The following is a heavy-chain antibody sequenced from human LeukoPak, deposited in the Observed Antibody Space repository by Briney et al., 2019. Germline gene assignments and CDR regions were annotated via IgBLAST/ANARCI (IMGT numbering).Heavy chain of an antibody. CDR1: GFTFSSYA. D-gene: IGHD5-18*01. V-gene: IGHV3-23*01. Sequence: GGSLRLSCAASGFTFSSYAMSWVRQAPGKGLEWVSSISNSGEATYYGDPVKGRFTISRDNSRNTLNLQMNSLRAEDTAVYYCARDQRGYTYGPTQEFDPWGQGTLVTVSS. CDR3: ARDQRGYTYGPTQEFDP. J-gene: IGHJ5*02. CDR2: ISNSGEAT.